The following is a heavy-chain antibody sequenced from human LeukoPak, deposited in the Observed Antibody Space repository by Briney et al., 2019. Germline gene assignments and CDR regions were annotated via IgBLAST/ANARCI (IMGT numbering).Heavy chain of an antibody. D-gene: IGHD4-17*01. CDR3: ARDSYGDYYFDY. CDR1: GFTFTSYS. CDR2: ISSSSSAI. Sequence: GGSPRLSCAASGFTFTSYSMNWVRQAPGKGLEWVSYISSSSSAICYADSVKGRFTISRDNAKNSVDLQMNSLRDEDTAVYYCARDSYGDYYFDYWGQGTLVTVSS. V-gene: IGHV3-48*02. J-gene: IGHJ4*02.